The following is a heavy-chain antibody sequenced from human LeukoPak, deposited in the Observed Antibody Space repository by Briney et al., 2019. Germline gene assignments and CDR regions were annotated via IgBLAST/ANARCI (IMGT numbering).Heavy chain of an antibody. D-gene: IGHD3-10*01. CDR3: AAVITMELTADY. J-gene: IGHJ4*02. CDR1: GFTFTSSA. V-gene: IGHV1-58*01. Sequence: SVKVSCKASGFTFTSSAVQRVRQARGQRLEWIGWIVVGSGNTNYAQKFQERVTITRDMSTSTAYMELSSLRSEDTAVYYCAAVITMELTADYWGQGTLVTVSS. CDR2: IVVGSGNT.